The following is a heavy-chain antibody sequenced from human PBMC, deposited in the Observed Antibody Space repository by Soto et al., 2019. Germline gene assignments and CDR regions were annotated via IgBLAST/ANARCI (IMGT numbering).Heavy chain of an antibody. Sequence: SETLSLTCTVSCGSISNYYWSWIRQTPGKGLEWIGYFSYSGTSNYNPSLKSRVTISVDTSKNQFSLKLSSVTAADTAVYYCARDSTMAPYYFDYWGQGTLVTVSS. CDR2: FSYSGTS. V-gene: IGHV4-59*01. D-gene: IGHD2-2*01. CDR3: ARDSTMAPYYFDY. J-gene: IGHJ4*02. CDR1: CGSISNYY.